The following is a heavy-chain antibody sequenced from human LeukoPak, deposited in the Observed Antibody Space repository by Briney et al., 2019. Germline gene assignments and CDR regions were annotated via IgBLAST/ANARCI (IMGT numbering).Heavy chain of an antibody. Sequence: PGGTLRLSCAASGFTFSSYGMSWVRQAPGKGLEWVSAISGSGGSTYYADSVKGRFTISRDNSKNTLYLQMNSLRAEDTAVYYCAKDHRSGYYPPTLSFDYWGQGTLVTVSS. J-gene: IGHJ4*02. D-gene: IGHD3-3*01. CDR3: AKDHRSGYYPPTLSFDY. V-gene: IGHV3-23*01. CDR2: ISGSGGST. CDR1: GFTFSSYG.